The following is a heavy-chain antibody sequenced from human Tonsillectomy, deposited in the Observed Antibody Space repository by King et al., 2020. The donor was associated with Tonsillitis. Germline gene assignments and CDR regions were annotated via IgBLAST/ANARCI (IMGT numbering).Heavy chain of an antibody. D-gene: IGHD3-10*01. CDR2: ISSSGSTT. CDR3: ARDRWFGGL. V-gene: IGHV3-11*01. Sequence: QLVQSGGGLVKPGGSLRLSCAASGFTFSYHYMSWIRQAPGTGLELVSYISSSGSTTYYADSVKVRFTISRDNAKNSLYLQMNSLRAEDTAVYYCARDRWFGGLWGQGTTVTVSS. CDR1: GFTFSYHY. J-gene: IGHJ6*02.